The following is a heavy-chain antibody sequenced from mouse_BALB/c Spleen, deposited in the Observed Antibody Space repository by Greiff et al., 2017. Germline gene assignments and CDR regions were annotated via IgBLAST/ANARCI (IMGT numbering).Heavy chain of an antibody. CDR1: GFTFSSYA. J-gene: IGHJ3*01. V-gene: IGHV5-6-5*01. Sequence: EVQLVESGGGLVEPGGSLKLTCAASGFTFSSYAMYWVRQTPEKGLEWVGSISSGGSTYYPDSVKGRFTISRDNARNILYLQMSSLRSEDTAMYYCARGGDRYDPFAYWGQGTPVTVSA. CDR3: ARGGDRYDPFAY. CDR2: ISSGGST. D-gene: IGHD2-14*01.